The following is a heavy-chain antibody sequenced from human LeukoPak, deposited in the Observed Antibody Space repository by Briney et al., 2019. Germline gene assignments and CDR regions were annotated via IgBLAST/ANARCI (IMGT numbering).Heavy chain of an antibody. CDR2: ISSSSSTI. Sequence: GGSLRLSCAASGFTFSSYSMNWVRQAPGKGLEWVSYISSSSSTIYYADSVKGRFTISRDNAKNSLYLQMNSLRAEDTAVYYCARLRFRLDDYWGQGTLVTVSS. J-gene: IGHJ4*02. CDR1: GFTFSSYS. D-gene: IGHD2-21*02. CDR3: ARLRFRLDDY. V-gene: IGHV3-48*01.